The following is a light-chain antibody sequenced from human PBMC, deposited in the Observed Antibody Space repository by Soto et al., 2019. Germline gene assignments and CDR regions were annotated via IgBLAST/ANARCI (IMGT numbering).Light chain of an antibody. Sequence: DIQMTQSPSTLSASVGDRVTITCRASQSIRTWLAWYQQKPGKAPKLLIYDVSSLKSGVPSRFSGGGSGTEFTLTISSLQPDDFTTYYCQQYNTNPWTFGQGTKV. CDR1: QSIRTW. J-gene: IGKJ1*01. CDR3: QQYNTNPWT. CDR2: DVS. V-gene: IGKV1-5*01.